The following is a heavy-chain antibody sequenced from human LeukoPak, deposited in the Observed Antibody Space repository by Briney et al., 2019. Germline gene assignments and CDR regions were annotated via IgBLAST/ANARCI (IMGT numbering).Heavy chain of an antibody. CDR2: ISRSGSYI. D-gene: IGHD1-26*01. J-gene: IGHJ4*02. Sequence: GGSLRLPCAASGFSFSSYSMHWVRQAPGKGLEWVSSISRSGSYIYYADSVKARFTISRDNAKNSLYLQMNSLRAEDTAVYYCARDPREHPDFDHWGQGTLVTVSS. CDR3: ARDPREHPDFDH. V-gene: IGHV3-21*01. CDR1: GFSFSSYS.